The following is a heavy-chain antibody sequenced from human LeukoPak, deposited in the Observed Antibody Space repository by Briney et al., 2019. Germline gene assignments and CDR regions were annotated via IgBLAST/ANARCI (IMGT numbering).Heavy chain of an antibody. CDR1: KFTFSSCW. J-gene: IGHJ4*02. CDR3: ARDFYYYAPGKAFDY. CDR2: IKQDGSEK. V-gene: IGHV3-7*01. Sequence: GGSLRLSCAAPKFTFSSCWMSWVRQAPGKGLEWVANIKQDGSEKYYVDSVKGRFTISRDNAKNSLYLQMNSLRAEDTAVYYCARDFYYYAPGKAFDYWGQGTLVTVSS. D-gene: IGHD3-10*01.